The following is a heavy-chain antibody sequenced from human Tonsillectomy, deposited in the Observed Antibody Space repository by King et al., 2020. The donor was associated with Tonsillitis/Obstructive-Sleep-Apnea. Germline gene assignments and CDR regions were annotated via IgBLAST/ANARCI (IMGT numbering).Heavy chain of an antibody. J-gene: IGHJ4*02. D-gene: IGHD2-15*01. V-gene: IGHV3-7*04. CDR3: AREYCRGGSCYRIFEC. CDR1: GFTLSRYW. CDR2: IKQHGSEK. Sequence: VQLVESGGGVVQPGGSLRLSCVASGFTLSRYWMSWVRQAPGKGLEWVANIKQHGSEKYYVDSVKGRFTISRDNAKNSLYLQMNSRRAEDTAVYFCAREYCRGGSCYRIFECWGQGTLVTVSA.